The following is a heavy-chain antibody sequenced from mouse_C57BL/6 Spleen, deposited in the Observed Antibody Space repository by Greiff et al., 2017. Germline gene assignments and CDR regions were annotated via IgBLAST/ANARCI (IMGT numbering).Heavy chain of an antibody. J-gene: IGHJ4*01. V-gene: IGHV5-9-1*02. Sequence: EVQLVESGEGLVKPGGSLKLSCAASGFTFSSYAMSWVRQTPGKRLEWVAYISSGGDYIYYADTVKGRFTISRDNARNTLYLQMSSLKSEDTAMYYCTRDREETAQALYAMDYWGQGTSVTVSS. CDR2: ISSGGDYI. CDR1: GFTFSSYA. D-gene: IGHD3-2*02. CDR3: TRDREETAQALYAMDY.